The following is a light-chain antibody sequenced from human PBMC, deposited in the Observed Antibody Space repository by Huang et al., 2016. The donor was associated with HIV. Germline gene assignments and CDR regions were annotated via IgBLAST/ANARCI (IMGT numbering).Light chain of an antibody. Sequence: DIQMTQCPSTLSASVGDRVNLTCQASQSISSRLALYQQKPGRAPKLLIYDDSSLQSGVHSRFSGSGSGTEFTLTISSLQPENFATYYCQQYVTSPLTFGGGTKVEIK. CDR3: QQYVTSPLT. J-gene: IGKJ4*01. CDR2: DDS. V-gene: IGKV1-5*01. CDR1: QSISSR.